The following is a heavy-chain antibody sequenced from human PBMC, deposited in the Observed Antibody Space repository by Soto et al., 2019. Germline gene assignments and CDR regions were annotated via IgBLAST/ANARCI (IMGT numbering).Heavy chain of an antibody. D-gene: IGHD2-2*02. CDR2: INYSGST. Sequence: SETVCQTCTVADSSISSSSCHWSWIRQPPGKGLEWIASINYSGSTNYNPSLKSRVTISVDTSKNQFSLKLSSVTAADTAVYYCARGDLGYCISTSCYSPVPYYYYGMDVWGQGTTVTVSS. CDR1: DSSISSSSCH. J-gene: IGHJ6*02. CDR3: ARGDLGYCISTSCYSPVPYYYYGMDV. V-gene: IGHV4-39*07.